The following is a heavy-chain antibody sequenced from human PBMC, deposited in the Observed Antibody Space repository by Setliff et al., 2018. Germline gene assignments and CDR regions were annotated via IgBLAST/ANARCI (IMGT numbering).Heavy chain of an antibody. CDR1: GFTFSSYW. CDR2: ISGSGGST. CDR3: ARDSVLRYFDWLLYTPDAFDI. V-gene: IGHV3-21*01. Sequence: PGGSLRLSCAASGFTFSSYWTSWVRQAPGKGLEWVSAISGSGGSTYYADSVKGRFTISRDNAKNSLYLQMNSLRAEDTAVYYCARDSVLRYFDWLLYTPDAFDIWGQGTMVTVSS. J-gene: IGHJ3*02. D-gene: IGHD3-9*01.